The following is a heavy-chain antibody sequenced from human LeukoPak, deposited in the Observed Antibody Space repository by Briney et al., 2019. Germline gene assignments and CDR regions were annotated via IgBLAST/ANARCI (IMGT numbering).Heavy chain of an antibody. CDR1: GFTFDDYG. D-gene: IGHD3-22*01. CDR2: INWNGGST. V-gene: IGHV3-20*04. CDR3: AIRCYYYDSSGLDY. Sequence: GGSLRLSCAASGFTFDDYGMSWVRQALGKGLEWVSGINWNGGSTGYADSVKGRFTISRDNAKNSLYLQMNSLRAEDTALYYFAIRCYYYDSSGLDYWGQGTLVTVSS. J-gene: IGHJ4*02.